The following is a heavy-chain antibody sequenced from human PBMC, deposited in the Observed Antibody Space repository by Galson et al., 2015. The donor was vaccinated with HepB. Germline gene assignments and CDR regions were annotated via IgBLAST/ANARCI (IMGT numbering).Heavy chain of an antibody. CDR1: GFTFSSYG. V-gene: IGHV3-30*18. Sequence: SLRLSCAASGFTFSSYGMHWVRQAPGKGLEWVAVISYDGSNKYYADSVKGRFTISRDNSKNTLYLQMNSLRAEDTAVYYCAKDPSNYYDSSGYYLIDYWGQGTLVTVSS. D-gene: IGHD3-22*01. CDR3: AKDPSNYYDSSGYYLIDY. J-gene: IGHJ4*02. CDR2: ISYDGSNK.